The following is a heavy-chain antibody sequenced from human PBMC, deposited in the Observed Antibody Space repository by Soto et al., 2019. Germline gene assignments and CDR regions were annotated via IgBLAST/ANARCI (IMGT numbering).Heavy chain of an antibody. CDR1: GGSFSGYY. Sequence: PSETLSLTCAVYGGSFSGYYWSWIRLPPGKGLEWIGEINHSGSTNYNPSLKSRLTMSVDTYKGQFSLKLNSVTAADTAVYYCARGKPNSSSGYSTGDYYYYYMDVWDKGTTVTVSS. CDR3: ARGKPNSSSGYSTGDYYYYYMDV. CDR2: INHSGST. D-gene: IGHD6-13*01. V-gene: IGHV4-34*01. J-gene: IGHJ6*03.